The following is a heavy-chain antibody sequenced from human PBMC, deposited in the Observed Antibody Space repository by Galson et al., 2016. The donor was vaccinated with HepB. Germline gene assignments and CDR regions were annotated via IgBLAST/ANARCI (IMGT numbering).Heavy chain of an antibody. V-gene: IGHV1-46*01. CDR2: TNPSESRT. D-gene: IGHD3-3*01. CDR1: GHMSTTYY. Sequence: SVKVSCKASGHMSTTYYINWVRQAPGQGLEWMGITNPSESRTRYAQNFQGRLTMTKDTSTTTVYMELSSLRSEDTVLYYCAKTDLWSGPHYFDSWGQGTQVTVSS. CDR3: AKTDLWSGPHYFDS. J-gene: IGHJ4*02.